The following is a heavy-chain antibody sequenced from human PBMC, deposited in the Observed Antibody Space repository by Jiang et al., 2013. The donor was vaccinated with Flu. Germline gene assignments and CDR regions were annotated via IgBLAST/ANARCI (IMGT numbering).Heavy chain of an antibody. CDR1: TSGVG. CDR3: ARIMTTVTTFDY. D-gene: IGHD4-17*01. V-gene: IGHV2-5*02. J-gene: IGHJ4*02. Sequence: TSGVGVGWIRQPPGKALEWLALIYWDDEKLYSPSLKTRLTITKDTSKSQVVLTMTNMDPVDTATYYCARIMTTVTTFDYWGQGTLVTVSS. CDR2: IYWDDEK.